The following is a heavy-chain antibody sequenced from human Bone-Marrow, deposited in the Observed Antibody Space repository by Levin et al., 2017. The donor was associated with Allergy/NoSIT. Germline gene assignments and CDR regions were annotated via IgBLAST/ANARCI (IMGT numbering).Heavy chain of an antibody. Sequence: GESLKISCAASGFTFSSYAMSWVRQAPGKGLEWVSAISGSGGSTYYADSVKGRFTISRDNSKNTLYLQMNSLRAEDTAVYYCAKVLGSSSAIDYWGQGTLVTVSS. J-gene: IGHJ4*02. V-gene: IGHV3-23*01. CDR3: AKVLGSSSAIDY. D-gene: IGHD6-6*01. CDR2: ISGSGGST. CDR1: GFTFSSYA.